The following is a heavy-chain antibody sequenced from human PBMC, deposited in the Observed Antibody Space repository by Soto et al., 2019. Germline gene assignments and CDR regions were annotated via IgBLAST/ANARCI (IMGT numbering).Heavy chain of an antibody. Sequence: SETLSLTCTVSGGSISSYYWSWIRQPPGKGLEWIGYIYYSGSTYYNPSLKSRVTISVDTSKNQFSLKLSSVTAADTAVYYCARRYYDFWSGYGPGYYMDVWGKGTTVTVSS. J-gene: IGHJ6*03. CDR3: ARRYYDFWSGYGPGYYMDV. V-gene: IGHV4-59*04. CDR1: GGSISSYY. CDR2: IYYSGST. D-gene: IGHD3-3*01.